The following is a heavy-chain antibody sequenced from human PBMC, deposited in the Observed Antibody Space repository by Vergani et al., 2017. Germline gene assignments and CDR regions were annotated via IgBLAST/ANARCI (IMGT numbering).Heavy chain of an antibody. Sequence: QVHLVQSGAEVKKPGSSVKVTCKVSGGAFNNYGINWVRQAPGQGLEWMGRIIPMFGTANHAQKFQGRVTITADESTSTAYMELSSLTSQDTAMYYCARPYGDYDNWFDPWGQGTLVTVSS. CDR1: GGAFNNYG. D-gene: IGHD4-17*01. J-gene: IGHJ5*02. CDR3: ARPYGDYDNWFDP. CDR2: IIPMFGTA. V-gene: IGHV1-69*13.